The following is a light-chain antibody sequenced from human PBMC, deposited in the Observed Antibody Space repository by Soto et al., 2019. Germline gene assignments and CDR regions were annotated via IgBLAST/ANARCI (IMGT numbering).Light chain of an antibody. J-gene: IGLJ1*01. CDR3: SSYTSRITLLYA. V-gene: IGLV2-14*01. Sequence: QSALTQPASVSGSPGQSITISCTGTSSDVGGYNYVSWYQQHPDKAPKLMIYEVTNRPSGVSNRFSGSKSGNTASLTISGLQTEDEADYYCSSYTSRITLLYAFGTGTKVTVL. CDR2: EVT. CDR1: SSDVGGYNY.